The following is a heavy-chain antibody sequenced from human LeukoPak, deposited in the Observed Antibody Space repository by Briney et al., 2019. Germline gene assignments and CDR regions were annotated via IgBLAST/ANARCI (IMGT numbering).Heavy chain of an antibody. CDR1: GGTFSSYA. J-gene: IGHJ5*02. Sequence: SVKVSCKASGGTFSSYAISWVRQAPGQGLEWMGRIIPIFGTANYAQKFQGRVTITTDESTSTAYMELSSLRSEDTAVYYCASTQGYSYGFNWFDPWGQGTPVTVSS. CDR2: IIPIFGTA. CDR3: ASTQGYSYGFNWFDP. D-gene: IGHD5-18*01. V-gene: IGHV1-69*05.